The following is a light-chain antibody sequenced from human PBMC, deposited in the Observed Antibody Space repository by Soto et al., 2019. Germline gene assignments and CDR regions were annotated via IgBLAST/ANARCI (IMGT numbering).Light chain of an antibody. J-gene: IGKJ1*01. CDR2: GAS. V-gene: IGKV3-20*01. Sequence: EIVLTQSPGTLSLSPGERATLSCRASQSVSSNYLAWYQQKPGQAPRLLIYGASSRAAGIPDRFSGSGSGTDFTLTISRLELEDFAVYYCQQSGSSPTWTFGQGTKVEIK. CDR1: QSVSSNY. CDR3: QQSGSSPTWT.